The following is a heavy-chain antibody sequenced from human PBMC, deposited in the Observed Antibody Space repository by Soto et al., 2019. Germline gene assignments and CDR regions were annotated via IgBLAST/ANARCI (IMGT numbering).Heavy chain of an antibody. J-gene: IGHJ5*02. D-gene: IGHD2-2*01. CDR1: GGSFSGYY. CDR2: INHSGST. Sequence: KQSQTLSLTCAVYGGSFSGYYWSWIRQPPGKGLEWIGEINHSGSTNYNPSLKSRVTISVDTSKNQFSLKLSSVTAADTAVYYCARGKGYCSSTSCYGWFDPWGQGTLVTVSS. V-gene: IGHV4-34*01. CDR3: ARGKGYCSSTSCYGWFDP.